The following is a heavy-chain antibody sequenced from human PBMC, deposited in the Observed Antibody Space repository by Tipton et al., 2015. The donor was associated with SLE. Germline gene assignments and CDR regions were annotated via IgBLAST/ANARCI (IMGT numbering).Heavy chain of an antibody. CDR1: GFTFTSSA. CDR2: IVVGSGNA. CDR3: GAVGPPLVRALVALNI. Sequence: QSGAEVKKPGTSVKVSCKASGFTFTSSAMQWVRQARGQRPEWIGGIVVGSGNANYAQKFQERVTITRDMSTSTAYMELSSLRSEDPAVYYWGAVGPPLVRALVALNIGGQGTMVTVS. V-gene: IGHV1-58*02. J-gene: IGHJ3*02. D-gene: IGHD1-26*01.